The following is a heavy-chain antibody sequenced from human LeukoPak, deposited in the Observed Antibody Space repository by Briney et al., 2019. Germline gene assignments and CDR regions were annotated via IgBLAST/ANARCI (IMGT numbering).Heavy chain of an antibody. D-gene: IGHD4-11*01. CDR3: ARETSTGFDY. V-gene: IGHV3-74*01. CDR1: GFTFSNYW. CDR2: INSDRRST. J-gene: IGHJ4*02. Sequence: GGSLRLSCAGSGFTFSNYWMHWVRQAPGKGLVWVSRINSDRRSTSYADSVKGRFTISRDNAKNTLYLQVNSLRAEDTAVYYCARETSTGFDYWGQGTLVTVSS.